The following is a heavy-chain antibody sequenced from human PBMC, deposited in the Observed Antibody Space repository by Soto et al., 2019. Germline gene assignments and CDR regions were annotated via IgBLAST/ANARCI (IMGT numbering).Heavy chain of an antibody. CDR1: GGSFSGYY. CDR2: INHSGST. V-gene: IGHV4-34*01. D-gene: IGHD2-8*01. CDR3: ARLRCTNGVCSRPNAFDI. J-gene: IGHJ3*02. Sequence: QVQLQQWGAGLLKPSETLSLTCAVYGGSFSGYYWSWIRQPPGKGLEWIGEINHSGSTNYNPSLKSRVTISVDTSKNQFSLKLSSVTAADTAVYYCARLRCTNGVCSRPNAFDIWGQGTMVTVSS.